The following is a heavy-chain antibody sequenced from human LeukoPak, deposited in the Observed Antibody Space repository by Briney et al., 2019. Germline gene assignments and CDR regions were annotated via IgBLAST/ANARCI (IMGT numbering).Heavy chain of an antibody. CDR2: ITSVSSYT. D-gene: IGHD1-14*01. V-gene: IGHV3-11*06. CDR1: GFTFSDSDYY. CDR3: ARGNPGPDY. Sequence: GGSLRLSCAASGFTFSDSDYYLSWIRQAPGKGLEWVSDITSVSSYTKYADSVKGRFTISRDNAENSLYLQMNSLRADDTAVYYCARGNPGPDYWGQGTLVTVSS. J-gene: IGHJ4*02.